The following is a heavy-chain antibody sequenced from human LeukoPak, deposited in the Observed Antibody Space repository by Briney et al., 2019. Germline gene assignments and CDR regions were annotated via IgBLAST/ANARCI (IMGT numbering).Heavy chain of an antibody. CDR3: ARAGFWSGYPNYYYYGMDV. Sequence: GRSLRLSCAASGFTFSSYGMHWVRQAPGKGLEWVAVIWYDGSNKYYADSVKGRFTISRDNSKNTLYLQMNSLRAEGTAVYYCARAGFWSGYPNYYYYGMDVWAKGPRSPSP. CDR2: IWYDGSNK. D-gene: IGHD3-3*01. J-gene: IGHJ6*02. CDR1: GFTFSSYG. V-gene: IGHV3-33*01.